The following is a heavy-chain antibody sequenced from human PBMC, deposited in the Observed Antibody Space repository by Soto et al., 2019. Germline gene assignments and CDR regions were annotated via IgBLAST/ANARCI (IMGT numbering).Heavy chain of an antibody. V-gene: IGHV4-34*01. D-gene: IGHD4-17*01. CDR2: INHSGST. CDR1: GGSFNGYY. CDR3: ATSFGDYLDYFDY. J-gene: IGHJ4*02. Sequence: PSENPSLTRALYGGSFNGYYLSGVRHPPGKGLEWIGEINHSGSTNYNPSLKSRVTISVDTSKNQFSLKLSSVTAADTAVYYCATSFGDYLDYFDYWGQGTLVTVSS.